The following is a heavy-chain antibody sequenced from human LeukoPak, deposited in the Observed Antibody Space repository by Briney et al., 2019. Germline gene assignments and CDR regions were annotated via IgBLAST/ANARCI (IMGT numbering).Heavy chain of an antibody. D-gene: IGHD5-18*01. V-gene: IGHV3-30*18. Sequence: TGGSLRLSCAASGFTFSSYGMHWVRQAPGKGLEWVAVISYDGSNKYYADSVKGRFTISRDNSKNTLYLQMNSLRAEDTAVYYCAKGGRGYSYSWAFDIWGQGTMVTVSS. CDR1: GFTFSSYG. J-gene: IGHJ3*02. CDR3: AKGGRGYSYSWAFDI. CDR2: ISYDGSNK.